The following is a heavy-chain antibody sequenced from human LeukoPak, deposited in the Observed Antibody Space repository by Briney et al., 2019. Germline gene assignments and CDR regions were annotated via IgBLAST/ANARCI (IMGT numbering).Heavy chain of an antibody. CDR2: IKQDGSEK. Sequence: GGSETLFCAASGFTFSNYWMSWVRQAPGKGLEWVANIKQDGSEKYYVDSVKGRFTVSRDNAKNSVYLQMNSLRAEDTAVYYCASGYDPCFFYYWGQG. V-gene: IGHV3-7*05. CDR3: ASGYDPCFFYY. D-gene: IGHD5-12*01. J-gene: IGHJ4*02. CDR1: GFTFSNYW.